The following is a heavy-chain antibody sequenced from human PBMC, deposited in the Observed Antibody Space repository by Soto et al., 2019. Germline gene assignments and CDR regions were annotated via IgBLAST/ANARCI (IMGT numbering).Heavy chain of an antibody. V-gene: IGHV1-69*13. CDR1: GGTFSSYA. CDR3: ARDLVPIYDSRIYAFDI. D-gene: IGHD3-22*01. J-gene: IGHJ3*02. CDR2: IIPIFGTA. Sequence: ASVKVSCKASGGTFSSYAISWVRQAPGQGLEWMGGIIPIFGTANYAQKFQGRVTITADESTSTAYMELSSLRSEDTAVYYCARDLVPIYDSRIYAFDIWGQGTMVTV.